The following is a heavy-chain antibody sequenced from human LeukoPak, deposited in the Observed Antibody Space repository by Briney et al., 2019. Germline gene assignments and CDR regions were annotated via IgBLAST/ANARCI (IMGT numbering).Heavy chain of an antibody. Sequence: PGGSLRLSYAGSGFAVSNNYMSWVRQAPGKGLEWVSIIYSGGITYYIDSVKGRFTISRDTSKNTLYLQMNSLRAEDTAVYYCTRDSTTFRFGYWGQGTLVTVSS. CDR2: IYSGGIT. J-gene: IGHJ4*02. CDR3: TRDSTTFRFGY. V-gene: IGHV3-53*01. CDR1: GFAVSNNY. D-gene: IGHD4-11*01.